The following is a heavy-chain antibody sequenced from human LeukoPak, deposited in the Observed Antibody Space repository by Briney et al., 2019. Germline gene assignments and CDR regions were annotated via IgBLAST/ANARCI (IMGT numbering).Heavy chain of an antibody. J-gene: IGHJ5*02. CDR2: ISYRGDT. V-gene: IGHV4-34*01. CDR3: LKIGRERVDARRLKPEQWFDP. Sequence: PSETLSLTCAVYGGSFSGYYWSWIRQSPGEGLGWFGEISYRGDTKYNPSLKSRVSISVDTSKNKLYLKLKSVTAADTAVYSCLKIGRERVDARRLKPEQWFDPWRPGTLLTVSS. CDR1: GGSFSGYY. D-gene: IGHD1/OR15-1a*01.